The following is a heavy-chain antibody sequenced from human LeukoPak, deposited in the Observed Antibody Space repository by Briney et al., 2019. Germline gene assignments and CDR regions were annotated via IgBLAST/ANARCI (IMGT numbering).Heavy chain of an antibody. CDR1: GYIFTSYD. V-gene: IGHV1-8*01. CDR2: MIPNSGNT. J-gene: IGHJ4*02. Sequence: APVKVSCKGSGYIFTSYDINWVRQASGQGLEGMGWMIPNSGNTGYAQKFQGRVTMTRNTTTSTAYMELSSLRSEDTAVYYCARGVGSAYSLDSWGQGTLVTVSS. CDR3: ARGVGSAYSLDS. D-gene: IGHD3-22*01.